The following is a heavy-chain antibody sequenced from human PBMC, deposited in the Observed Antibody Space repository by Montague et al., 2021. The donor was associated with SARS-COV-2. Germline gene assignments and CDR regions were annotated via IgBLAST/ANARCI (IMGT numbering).Heavy chain of an antibody. D-gene: IGHD6-13*01. CDR2: ISSSGGTI. Sequence: XLRLSCAASGFTFSDYYMSWIRQAPGKGLEWVSYISSSGGTIYYADSVKGRFTISRDNAKNSLYLQMNSLRAEDTAVYYCARVKQQLVVYYYYYMDVWGKGTTVTVPS. CDR3: ARVKQQLVVYYYYYMDV. CDR1: GFTFSDYY. V-gene: IGHV3-11*01. J-gene: IGHJ6*03.